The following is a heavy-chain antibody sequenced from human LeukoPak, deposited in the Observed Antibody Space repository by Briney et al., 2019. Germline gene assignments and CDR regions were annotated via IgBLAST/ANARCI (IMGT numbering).Heavy chain of an antibody. D-gene: IGHD6-19*01. Sequence: GRSLRLSCAASGFTFSSYAMHWVRQAPGKGLEWVAVISYDGSNKYYADSVKGRFTISRDNSKNTLYLQMNSLRAEDTAVYYCARVGYSSGWPHYYYYYMDVWGKGTTVTISS. V-gene: IGHV3-30*04. CDR1: GFTFSSYA. J-gene: IGHJ6*03. CDR2: ISYDGSNK. CDR3: ARVGYSSGWPHYYYYYMDV.